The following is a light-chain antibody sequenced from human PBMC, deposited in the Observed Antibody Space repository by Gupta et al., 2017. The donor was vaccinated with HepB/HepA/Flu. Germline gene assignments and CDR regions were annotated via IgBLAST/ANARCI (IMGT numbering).Light chain of an antibody. CDR3: QQSYSMPSA. CDR2: AAS. V-gene: IGKV1-39*01. CDR1: QSINFY. Sequence: DIQMTQSPSSLSASVGDRVIITCRASQSINFYLNWYQQKPGKAPKVVIYAASNLQSGVPSRFSGSGSGTDFTLTITSLQPEDFATYYCQQSYSMPSAFGQGTRLEMK. J-gene: IGKJ5*01.